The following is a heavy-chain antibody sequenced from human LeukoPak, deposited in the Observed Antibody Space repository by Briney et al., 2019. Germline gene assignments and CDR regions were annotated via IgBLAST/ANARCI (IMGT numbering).Heavy chain of an antibody. CDR2: ISSSSSYI. V-gene: IGHV3-21*01. CDR3: AEVYESYWYYFFNAFDI. D-gene: IGHD3-22*01. CDR1: RFTFSSYS. Sequence: GRSLRLSCAASRFTFSSYSMNWGRQAPGKGLEWVSSISSSSSYIYYTDSMKGRFTISRDNAKNTLYLQMNSLRADDKVVYYCAEVYESYWYYFFNAFDIWGQGTTVTVSS. J-gene: IGHJ3*02.